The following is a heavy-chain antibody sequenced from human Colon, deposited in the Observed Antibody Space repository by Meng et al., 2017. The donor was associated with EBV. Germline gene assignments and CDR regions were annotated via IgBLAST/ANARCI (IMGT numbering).Heavy chain of an antibody. V-gene: IGHV4-30-4*01. CDR1: GGSISSGNHY. Sequence: QVQLQESGPGLVKPSQTLSLTCTVSGGSISSGNHYWSWIRQHPGKGLEYIGYIYYSGSTYYNPSLKSRVIISMDTSKNQFPLRLSSVTAADTAVYYCARNYYFDYWGQGTLVTVSS. CDR3: ARNYYFDY. CDR2: IYYSGST. J-gene: IGHJ4*02.